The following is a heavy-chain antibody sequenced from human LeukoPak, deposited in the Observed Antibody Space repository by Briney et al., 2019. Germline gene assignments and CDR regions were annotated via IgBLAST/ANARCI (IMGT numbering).Heavy chain of an antibody. CDR3: ARDGRYSSFDY. CDR1: GFTFSTYS. D-gene: IGHD5-18*01. J-gene: IGHJ4*02. CDR2: ISSSSSAI. Sequence: GGSLRLSCAASGFTFSTYSMNWVRQAPGKGLEWVSYISSSSSAIYYADSLKGRFTISRDNAKNSLYLQMNSLRAEDTAVYYCARDGRYSSFDYWGQGTLVTVSS. V-gene: IGHV3-48*01.